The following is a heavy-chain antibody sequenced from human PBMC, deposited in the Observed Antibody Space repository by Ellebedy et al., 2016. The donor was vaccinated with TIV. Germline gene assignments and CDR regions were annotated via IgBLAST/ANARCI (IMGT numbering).Heavy chain of an antibody. Sequence: SLKISXAASGFTFDDYAMHWVRQAPGKGLEWVSGISRNSGSIGYADSVKGRFTISRDNAKNSLYLQMNSLRAEDTALYYCAKDNQWELRYWYFGLWGRGTLVTVSS. V-gene: IGHV3-9*01. J-gene: IGHJ2*01. CDR3: AKDNQWELRYWYFGL. D-gene: IGHD1-26*01. CDR2: ISRNSGSI. CDR1: GFTFDDYA.